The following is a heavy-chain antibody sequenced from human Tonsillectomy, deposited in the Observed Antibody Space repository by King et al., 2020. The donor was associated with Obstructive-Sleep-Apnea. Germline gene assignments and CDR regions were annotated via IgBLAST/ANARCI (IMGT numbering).Heavy chain of an antibody. Sequence: QLQESGPGLVKPSETLSLTCTVSGGSVSSGSYYWSWIRQPPGKELEWIGYIYYSGSTNYNPSLKSRVTISVDTSKNQFSLKLSSVTAADTAVYYCARGGGGYYDSSGYVYWGHGTLVTVSS. J-gene: IGHJ4*01. CDR1: GGSVSSGSYY. V-gene: IGHV4-61*01. D-gene: IGHD3-22*01. CDR3: ARGGGGYYDSSGYVY. CDR2: IYYSGST.